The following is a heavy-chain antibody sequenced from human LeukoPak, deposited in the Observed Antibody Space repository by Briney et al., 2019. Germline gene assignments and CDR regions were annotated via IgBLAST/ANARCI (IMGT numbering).Heavy chain of an antibody. J-gene: IGHJ6*02. CDR3: ARVAYCGGDCSSYYYYGMDV. V-gene: IGHV3-7*01. D-gene: IGHD2-21*02. Sequence: GGSLRLSCAASGFTFSDYWMTWVRQAPGKGLEWVANIQQYGSEAYYVDSVRGRFTVSRDNAKSSVYLQMNSLRAEDTAVYYCARVAYCGGDCSSYYYYGMDVWGQGTTVTVSS. CDR1: GFTFSDYW. CDR2: IQQYGSEA.